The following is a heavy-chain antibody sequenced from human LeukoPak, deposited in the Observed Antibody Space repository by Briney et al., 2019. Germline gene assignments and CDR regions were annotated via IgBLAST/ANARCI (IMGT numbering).Heavy chain of an antibody. V-gene: IGHV4-4*07. CDR3: AREPVPVSFPGWFDP. CDR2: IYTSGST. Sequence: PSETLSLTCTVSGGSISSYYWSWIRQPAGKGLEWIGRIYTSGSTNYNPSLKSRVTMSVDTSKNQFSLKLSSVTAADTAVYYCAREPVPVSFPGWFDPWGQGTLVTVSS. J-gene: IGHJ5*02. CDR1: GGSISSYY. D-gene: IGHD1-14*01.